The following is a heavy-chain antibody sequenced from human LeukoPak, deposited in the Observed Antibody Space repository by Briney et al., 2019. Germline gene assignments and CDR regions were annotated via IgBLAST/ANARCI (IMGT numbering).Heavy chain of an antibody. CDR3: AKDLTRVVVAAIGDFQH. J-gene: IGHJ1*01. CDR2: ISSSSSTI. V-gene: IGHV3-48*04. D-gene: IGHD2-15*01. CDR1: GFTFSSYS. Sequence: GGSLRLSCAASGFTFSSYSMNWVRQAPGKGLEWVSYISSSSSTIYYADSVKGRFTISRDNSKNTLYLQMNSLRAEDTAVYYCAKDLTRVVVAAIGDFQHWGQGTLVTVSS.